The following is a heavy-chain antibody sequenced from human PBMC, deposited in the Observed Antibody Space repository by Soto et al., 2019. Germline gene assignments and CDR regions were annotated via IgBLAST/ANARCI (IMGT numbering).Heavy chain of an antibody. CDR1: GFTFSSYA. V-gene: IGHV3-23*01. CDR3: TTYYYDSSGYYYGPHDAFDI. D-gene: IGHD3-22*01. CDR2: ISGTGGST. Sequence: GGSLRLSCAASGFTFSSYAMAWVRQAPGKGLEWVSGISGTGGSTYYADSVKGRFTISRDTSKNTLYLQMSSLRVEDTAVYYCTTYYYDSSGYYYGPHDAFDIWGQGTMVTVSS. J-gene: IGHJ3*02.